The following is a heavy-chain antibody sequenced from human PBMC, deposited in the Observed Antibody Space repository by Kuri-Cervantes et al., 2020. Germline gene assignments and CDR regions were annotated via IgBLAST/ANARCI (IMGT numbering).Heavy chain of an antibody. V-gene: IGHV3-48*01. D-gene: IGHD1-26*01. J-gene: IGHJ3*01. Sequence: GESLKIPCAASGFTFSSYSMNWVRQAPGKGLEWVSYISSSSSTIYYADSVKGRLIISKHDSMNTMYLQMSSLRPDDTAIYFCARERMKPSGSPGAFDLWGQGTMVTVSS. CDR2: ISSSSSTI. CDR1: GFTFSSYS. CDR3: ARERMKPSGSPGAFDL.